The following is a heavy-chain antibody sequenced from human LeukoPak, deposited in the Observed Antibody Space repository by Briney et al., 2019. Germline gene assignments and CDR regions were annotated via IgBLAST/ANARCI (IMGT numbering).Heavy chain of an antibody. V-gene: IGHV3-23*01. D-gene: IGHD2-2*01. J-gene: IGHJ4*02. CDR2: ISGGGGYT. CDR1: GFTFSSYA. CDR3: AKHYCSSVSCCRTYYFDY. Sequence: GGSLRLSCAASGFTFSSYAMSWVRQAPGKGLEWVSVISGGGGYTYYADSVKGRFTISRDDSKNTLYLQMNSLTVEDTAVYYCAKHYCSSVSCCRTYYFDYWGQGTLVTVSS.